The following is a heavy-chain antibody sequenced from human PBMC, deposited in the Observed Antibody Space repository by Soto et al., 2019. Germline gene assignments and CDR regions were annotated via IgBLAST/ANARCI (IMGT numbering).Heavy chain of an antibody. V-gene: IGHV3-66*01. CDR1: GFTVSSNY. Sequence: EVQLVESGGGLVQPGGSLRLSCAASGFTVSSNYMSWVRQAPGKGLEWVSVIYSGGSAYYDDSVKGRFTISRDNSKNTLYLQMTSLRAEDTAVYYCARGRIAAAGTYWFDPWGQGTLVTVSS. CDR3: ARGRIAAAGTYWFDP. D-gene: IGHD6-13*01. CDR2: IYSGGSA. J-gene: IGHJ5*02.